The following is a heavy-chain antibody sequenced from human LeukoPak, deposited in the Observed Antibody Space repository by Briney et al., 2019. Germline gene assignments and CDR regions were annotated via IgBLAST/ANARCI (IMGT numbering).Heavy chain of an antibody. CDR1: GFSFRTYE. CDR3: ASQTYCSGGSCSQFDY. Sequence: PGGSLRLSCAASGFSFRTYEMNWVRQAPGKGLEWVSYISSTGNTIFYADSVKGRFTSSRDNAKNSLYLEMNSLRAEDTAVYYCASQTYCSGGSCSQFDYWGQGTLVTVSS. D-gene: IGHD2-15*01. CDR2: ISSTGNTI. J-gene: IGHJ4*02. V-gene: IGHV3-48*03.